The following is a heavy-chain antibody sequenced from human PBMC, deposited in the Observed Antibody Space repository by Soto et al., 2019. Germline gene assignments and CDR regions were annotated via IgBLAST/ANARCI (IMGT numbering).Heavy chain of an antibody. CDR3: ARDPSTGTFDY. J-gene: IGHJ4*02. Sequence: QVQLVESGGGLVKAGGSLRLSCAASGFTFSDYYMTWIRQAPGKGLEWVSYISSSGSSTYYADSVKGRFAISRDNAKNSLFLQMNSLRAEDTAVYFCARDPSTGTFDYWGQGTLVTVSS. CDR2: ISSSGSST. D-gene: IGHD1-1*01. CDR1: GFTFSDYY. V-gene: IGHV3-11*01.